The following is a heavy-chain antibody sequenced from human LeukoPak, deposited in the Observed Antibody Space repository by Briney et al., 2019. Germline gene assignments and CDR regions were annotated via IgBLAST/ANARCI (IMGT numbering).Heavy chain of an antibody. CDR2: IYYSGST. V-gene: IGHV4-39*07. CDR3: ARGGIMITFGGASLDY. CDR1: GGSISSSSYY. D-gene: IGHD3-16*01. J-gene: IGHJ4*02. Sequence: SQTLSLTCTVSGGSISSSSYYWGWIRQPPGKGLECIGSIYYSGSTYYNPSLKSRVTISVDTSKNQFSLKLSSVTAADTAVYYCARGGIMITFGGASLDYWGQGTLVTVSS.